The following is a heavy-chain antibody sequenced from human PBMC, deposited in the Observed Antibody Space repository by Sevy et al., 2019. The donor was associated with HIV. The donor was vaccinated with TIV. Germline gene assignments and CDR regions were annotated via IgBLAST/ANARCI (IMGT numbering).Heavy chain of an antibody. CDR2: IYSSGIS. V-gene: IGHV4-59*13. Sequence: SGTLSLTCTVSSGSISTFYWSWIRQPLGKGLEWIGYIYSSGISNFNPSLKSRVTISLDTSKSQFSLKLTSVTAADTAVYYCAREWVGASRSFDYWGQGTLVTVSS. CDR3: AREWVGASRSFDY. CDR1: SGSISTFY. D-gene: IGHD1-26*01. J-gene: IGHJ4*02.